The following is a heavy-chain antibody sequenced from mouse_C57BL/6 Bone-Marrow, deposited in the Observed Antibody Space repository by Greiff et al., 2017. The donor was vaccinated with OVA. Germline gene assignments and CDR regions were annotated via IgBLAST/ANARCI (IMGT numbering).Heavy chain of an antibody. J-gene: IGHJ3*01. CDR2: IDPNSGGT. Sequence: VKLQESGAELVKPGASVKLSCKASGYTFTSYWMHWVKQRPGRGLEWIGRIDPNSGGTKYNEKFKSKATLTVDKPSSTAYMQLSSLTSEDSAVYYCARSYSNYAGWFAYWGQGTLVTVSA. D-gene: IGHD2-5*01. CDR1: GYTFTSYW. CDR3: ARSYSNYAGWFAY. V-gene: IGHV1-72*01.